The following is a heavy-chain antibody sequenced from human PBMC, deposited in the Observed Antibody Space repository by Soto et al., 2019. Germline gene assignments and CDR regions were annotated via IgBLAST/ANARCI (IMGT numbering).Heavy chain of an antibody. Sequence: SVKVSCKASGGTFSSYAISWVRQAPGQGLEWMGGIIPIFGTANYAQKFQGRVTITADESTSTAYMELSSLRSEDTAVYYCLTADYYDSSGYYVDYWGQGTLVTVSS. CDR3: LTADYYDSSGYYVDY. J-gene: IGHJ4*02. V-gene: IGHV1-69*13. CDR1: GGTFSSYA. CDR2: IIPIFGTA. D-gene: IGHD3-22*01.